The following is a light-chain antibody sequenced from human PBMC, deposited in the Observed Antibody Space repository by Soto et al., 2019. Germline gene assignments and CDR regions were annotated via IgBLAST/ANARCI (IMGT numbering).Light chain of an antibody. Sequence: EVVLTQSPVTLSLSPGGRATLSFRASQSFRGLLAWYQQKPGQAPRLLIYDAYNRATGIPPRFSGSGSGTDFTLTISSLEPEDSAVYYCQQRHMWPITFGQGTRLEI. J-gene: IGKJ5*01. V-gene: IGKV3-11*01. CDR1: QSFRGL. CDR2: DAY. CDR3: QQRHMWPIT.